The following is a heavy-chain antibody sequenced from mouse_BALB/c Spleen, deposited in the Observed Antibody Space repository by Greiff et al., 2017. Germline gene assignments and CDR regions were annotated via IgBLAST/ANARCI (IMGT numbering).Heavy chain of an antibody. CDR1: GYTFTSYD. CDR2: IYPGDGST. J-gene: IGHJ3*01. CDR3: ARSGFAY. V-gene: IGHV1S56*01. Sequence: VQLQHPGPALVKPGALVKISCKASGYTFTSYDINWVKQRPGQGLEWIGWIYPGDGSTKYNEKFKGKATLTADKSSSTAYMQLSSLTSENSAVYFCARSGFAYWGQGTLVTVSA.